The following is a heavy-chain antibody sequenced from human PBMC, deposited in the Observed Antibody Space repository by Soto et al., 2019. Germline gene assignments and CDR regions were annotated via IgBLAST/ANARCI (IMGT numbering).Heavy chain of an antibody. CDR3: ARVYDWILANDFQH. Sequence: EVQLVESGGGLVQPGGSLRLSCAVSGFTFSDHSMDWVRQAPGKGLEWVGRSSNKAKSYTTEYAASVKGRFTISRDDSKNSLYLQMDSLKTEDTAVYCCARVYDWILANDFQHWGQGTLVSVSS. J-gene: IGHJ1*01. CDR2: SSNKAKSYTT. V-gene: IGHV3-72*01. D-gene: IGHD1-20*01. CDR1: GFTFSDHS.